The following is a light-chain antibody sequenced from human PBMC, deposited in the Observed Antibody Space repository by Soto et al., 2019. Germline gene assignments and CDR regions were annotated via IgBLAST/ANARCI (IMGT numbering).Light chain of an antibody. CDR3: LCYITYPWT. Sequence: IQITHSPCSLSASVIYRVTITCRASQSCRNSLAWYQQKAGKAPTLLIYDASTLQSGVPSRFSGSGSGTEFSLTISSLQPEDFATYYCLCYITYPWTFGQGTKVDIK. CDR1: QSCRNS. J-gene: IGKJ1*01. V-gene: IGKV1-5*01. CDR2: DAS.